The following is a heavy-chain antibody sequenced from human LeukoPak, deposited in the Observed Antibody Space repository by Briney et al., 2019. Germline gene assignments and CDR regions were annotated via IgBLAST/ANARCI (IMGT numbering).Heavy chain of an antibody. CDR3: ARDSEYNDYVWGSYRPFDY. J-gene: IGHJ4*02. CDR1: GYSISSGYY. V-gene: IGHV4-38-2*02. CDR2: IYHSGST. Sequence: PSETLSLTCTVSGYSISSGYYWGWIRQPPGKGLEWIGSIYHSGSTYYNPSLKSRVTISVDTSKNQFSLKLSSVTAADTAVYYCARDSEYNDYVWGSYRPFDYWGQGTLVTVSS. D-gene: IGHD3-16*02.